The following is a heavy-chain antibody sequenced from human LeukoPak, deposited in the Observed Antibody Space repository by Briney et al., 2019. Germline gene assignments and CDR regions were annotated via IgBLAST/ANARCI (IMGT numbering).Heavy chain of an antibody. J-gene: IGHJ3*02. V-gene: IGHV3-7*01. CDR2: IKQDRSEK. D-gene: IGHD3-10*01. Sequence: PGGSLRLSCAASGFTFSNYWMSWVRQAPGKGLEWVANIKQDRSEKYYVDSVKGRFTISRDNAKNSLYLQMNSLRAEDTAVYYCARDYYGSGSGFAFDIWGQGTMVTVSS. CDR1: GFTFSNYW. CDR3: ARDYYGSGSGFAFDI.